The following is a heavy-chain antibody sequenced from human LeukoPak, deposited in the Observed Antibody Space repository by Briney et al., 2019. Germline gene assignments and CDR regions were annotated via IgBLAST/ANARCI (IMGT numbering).Heavy chain of an antibody. Sequence: GGSLRLSCAASGFTVSSNYMSWVRQAPGKGLEWVGRIKSKTDGGTTDYAAPVKGRFTISRDDSKNTLYLQMNSLKTEDTAVYYCTTHYDSSGYWGQGTLVTVSS. CDR1: GFTVSSNY. V-gene: IGHV3-15*01. CDR3: TTHYDSSGY. J-gene: IGHJ4*02. D-gene: IGHD3-22*01. CDR2: IKSKTDGGTT.